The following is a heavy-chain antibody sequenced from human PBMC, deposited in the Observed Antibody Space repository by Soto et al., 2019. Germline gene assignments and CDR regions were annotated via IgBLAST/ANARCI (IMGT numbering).Heavy chain of an antibody. V-gene: IGHV4-34*01. J-gene: IGHJ6*02. CDR1: GGSFSGYY. CDR2: INHSGST. Sequence: SETLSLTCAVYGGSFSGYYWSWIRQPPGKGLEWIGEINHSGSTNYNPSLKSRVTISLDTSKDQFSLRLSSVTAADTAVYYCARYPAIRVGGYSYYYMDFCRQGHTVIVSS. CDR3: ARYPAIRVGGYSYYYMDF. D-gene: IGHD3-16*01.